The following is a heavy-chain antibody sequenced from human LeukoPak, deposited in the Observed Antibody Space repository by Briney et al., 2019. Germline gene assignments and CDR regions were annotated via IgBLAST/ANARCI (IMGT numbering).Heavy chain of an antibody. V-gene: IGHV3-7*01. CDR1: GFTFSSYW. CDR3: ARESGYGDYDIDY. J-gene: IGHJ4*02. CDR2: MKQDGSEK. Sequence: GGSLRLSCAASGFTFSSYWMSWVRQAPGKGLEWVANMKQDGSEKYYVDSVKGRFTISRDNAKNSLYLQMNSLRAEDTAVYYCARESGYGDYDIDYWGQGTLVTVSS. D-gene: IGHD4-17*01.